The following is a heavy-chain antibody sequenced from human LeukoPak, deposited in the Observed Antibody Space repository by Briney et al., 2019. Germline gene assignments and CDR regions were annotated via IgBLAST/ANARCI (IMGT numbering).Heavy chain of an antibody. V-gene: IGHV4-59*08. D-gene: IGHD3-16*01. CDR2: IYHTGNT. Sequence: SETLSLTCSVSGVPIRTYYWTWFRQPPGKGLEWIGYIYHTGNTNYNPSLKSRVTLSIDTSRSQFSLRLTSVTAADTAVYYCANYDGAPRSWGQGTLVTVSS. J-gene: IGHJ4*02. CDR3: ANYDGAPRS. CDR1: GVPIRTYY.